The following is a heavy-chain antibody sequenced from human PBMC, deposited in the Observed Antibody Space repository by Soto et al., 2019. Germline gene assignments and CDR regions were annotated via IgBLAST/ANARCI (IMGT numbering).Heavy chain of an antibody. CDR1: GGTFSSYA. V-gene: IGHV1-8*02. J-gene: IGHJ4*02. CDR2: MNPNSGNT. CDR3: ATATAGWFDD. Sequence: GASVKVSCKASGGTFSSYAISWVRQAPGQGLEWMGWMNPNSGNTAYAQKFQGRVTMTRNTSISTAYMELSSLRSEDTAVYYCATATAGWFDDWGQGTLVTVSS. D-gene: IGHD4-4*01.